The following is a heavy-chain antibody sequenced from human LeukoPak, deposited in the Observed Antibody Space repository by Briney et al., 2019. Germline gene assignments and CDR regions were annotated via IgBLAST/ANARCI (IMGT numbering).Heavy chain of an antibody. CDR1: GGSISSGDYY. D-gene: IGHD3-10*01. J-gene: IGHJ5*02. CDR3: AREGWFGEPPSHWFDP. V-gene: IGHV4-30-4*01. CDR2: IYYSGST. Sequence: PSETLSLTCTVSGGSISSGDYYWSWIRQPPGKGLEWIGYIYYSGSTYYNPSLKSRVTISVDTSKNQFSLQLNSVTPEDTAVYYCAREGWFGEPPSHWFDPWGQGTLVTVSS.